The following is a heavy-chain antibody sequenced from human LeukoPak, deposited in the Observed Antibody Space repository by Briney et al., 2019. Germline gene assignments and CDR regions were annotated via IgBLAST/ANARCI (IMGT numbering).Heavy chain of an antibody. CDR3: ARDPIYSSSRAD. Sequence: SETLSLTCTVSGYSISSGYYWGWIRQPPGKGLEWIGSIYHSGSTYYNPSLKSRVTISVDTSKNQFSLKLSSVTAADTAVHYCARDPIYSSSRADWSQGTLVTVSS. CDR1: GYSISSGYY. CDR2: IYHSGST. D-gene: IGHD6-6*01. V-gene: IGHV4-38-2*02. J-gene: IGHJ4*02.